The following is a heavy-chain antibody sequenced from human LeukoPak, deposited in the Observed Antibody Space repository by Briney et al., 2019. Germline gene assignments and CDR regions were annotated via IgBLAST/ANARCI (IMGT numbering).Heavy chain of an antibody. CDR1: GFTVSSNY. Sequence: HPGGSLRLSCAASGFTVSSNYMSWVRQAPGKGLEWVSGISGSGSNPYYTDSVKGRFTISRDNSKNTLYLQMNSLRAEDTAVYYCAKDWSFDYWGQGTLVTVSS. CDR3: AKDWSFDY. V-gene: IGHV3-23*01. D-gene: IGHD2-8*02. CDR2: ISGSGSNP. J-gene: IGHJ4*02.